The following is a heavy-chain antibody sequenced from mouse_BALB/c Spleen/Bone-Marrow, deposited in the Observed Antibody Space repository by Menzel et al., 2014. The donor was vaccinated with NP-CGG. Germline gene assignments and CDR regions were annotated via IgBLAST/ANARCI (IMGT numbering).Heavy chain of an antibody. V-gene: IGHV1-80*01. CDR2: IYPGDGDT. J-gene: IGHJ2*01. Sequence: VKLVESGAVLVRPGSSVKISCKASGYAFXSYWMIWVKQRPGQGLEWIGQIYPGDGDTNYNGKFKGKATLTVDKSSSTAYMQLSSLTSEDSAVYFCARSGYGSNYDYWGQGTTLTVSS. CDR1: GYAFXSYW. D-gene: IGHD1-1*01. CDR3: ARSGYGSNYDY.